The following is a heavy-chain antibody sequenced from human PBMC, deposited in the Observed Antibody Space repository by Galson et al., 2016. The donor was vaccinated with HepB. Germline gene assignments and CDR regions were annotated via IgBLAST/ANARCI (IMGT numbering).Heavy chain of an antibody. Sequence: SETLSLTCAVYGGSFSGYYWSWIRQSPGKGLEWIGYIYYSGSTYHNPSLKSRVTIAVDTSKNQFSLKLSSVTAADTAVYFCARVRTTVAQALAFDIWGQGTMVTVSS. V-gene: IGHV4-34*01. CDR1: GGSFSGYY. D-gene: IGHD4-23*01. J-gene: IGHJ3*02. CDR3: ARVRTTVAQALAFDI. CDR2: IYYSGST.